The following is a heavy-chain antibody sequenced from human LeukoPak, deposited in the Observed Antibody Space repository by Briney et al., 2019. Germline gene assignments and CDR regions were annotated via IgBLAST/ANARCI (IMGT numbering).Heavy chain of an antibody. CDR3: ARTAVGTETDYFDY. CDR1: GFTVSSNY. D-gene: IGHD4-23*01. J-gene: IGHJ4*02. CDR2: IYSAGST. V-gene: IGHV3-53*01. Sequence: GGSLRLSCAASGFTVSSNYMSWVRQAPGKELEWVSIIYSAGSTYYADSVQGRFTISRDNSKNTLYLQINSLRAEDTALYYCARTAVGTETDYFDYWGQGTLVTVSS.